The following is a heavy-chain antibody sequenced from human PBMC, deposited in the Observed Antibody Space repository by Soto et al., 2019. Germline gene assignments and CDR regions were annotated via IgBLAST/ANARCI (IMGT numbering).Heavy chain of an antibody. CDR2: MYDTGST. CDR3: ARDSGTGSFYPT. D-gene: IGHD3-10*01. J-gene: IGHJ5*02. V-gene: IGHV4-30-2*01. CDR1: GASMSSGVYS. Sequence: QLQLQESGSGLVKPSQTLSLTCAVSGASMSSGVYSWSWIRQPPGKGLEWIGYMYDTGSTYYNPSLKPRVTISADMSKNHLSLNLTSVTAADTAVYYCARDSGTGSFYPTWGQGILVTVSS.